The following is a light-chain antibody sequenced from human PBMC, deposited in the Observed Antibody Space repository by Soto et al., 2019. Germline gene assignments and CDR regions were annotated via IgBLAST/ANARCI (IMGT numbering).Light chain of an antibody. CDR3: SSYGGSDNLI. CDR2: EVR. CDR1: SNDLGGYNY. V-gene: IGLV2-8*01. Sequence: QSELTQPPSASGSPGQSVTISCTGSSNDLGGYNYVSWYQHHPGKAPKLIIYEVRERPSGVPDRFSGSKSGNTASLTVSGLQAEDEADYYCSSYGGSDNLIFGGGTKLTVL. J-gene: IGLJ2*01.